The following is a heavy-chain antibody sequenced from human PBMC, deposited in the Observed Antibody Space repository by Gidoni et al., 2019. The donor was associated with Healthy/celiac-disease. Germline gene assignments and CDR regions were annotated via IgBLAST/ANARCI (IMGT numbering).Heavy chain of an antibody. Sequence: EVQLLESGGGLVQPGGSLRLPCAACGFTLSSYALRWVSQAPGKGLGWVSAISGSGGSTYYADSVKGRFTISRDNSKNTLYLQMNSLRAEDTAVYYCAKDRSWFGELLYDYWGQGTLVTVSS. CDR1: GFTLSSYA. CDR3: AKDRSWFGELLYDY. J-gene: IGHJ4*02. CDR2: ISGSGGST. V-gene: IGHV3-23*01. D-gene: IGHD3-10*01.